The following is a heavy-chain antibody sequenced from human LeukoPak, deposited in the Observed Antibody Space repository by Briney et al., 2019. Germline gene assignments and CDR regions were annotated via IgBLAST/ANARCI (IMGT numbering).Heavy chain of an antibody. CDR3: AREYGLVPPGAGDSFWNGYYDA. CDR1: GYMFYNIY. V-gene: IGHV1-46*02. CDR2: INPTGEAT. Sequence: GASVKVSCKASGYMFYNIYIHWVRQAPGQGLEWVGMINPTGEATTYAQQFRGRVTVTSDMSTSTVHMELSSLTSDDTAMYFCAREYGLVPPGAGDSFWNGYYDAWGQGTLVTVSS. J-gene: IGHJ5*02. D-gene: IGHD3-3*01.